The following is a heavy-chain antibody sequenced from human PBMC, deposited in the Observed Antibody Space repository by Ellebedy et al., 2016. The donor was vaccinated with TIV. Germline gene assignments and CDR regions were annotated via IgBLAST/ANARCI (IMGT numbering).Heavy chain of an antibody. CDR3: SRNVLIFTFDKWYSDL. CDR2: VFYSGST. J-gene: IGHJ2*01. CDR1: GDSISRSSYY. V-gene: IGHV4-39*01. D-gene: IGHD3/OR15-3a*01. Sequence: SETLSLTCTVSGDSISRSSYYWGWIRQPPGTGLEWIGCVFYSGSTDYNPSLKSRVTISADTTKNQFSLKLASVPAADTAVYYCSRNVLIFTFDKWYSDLWGRGTLVTVSS.